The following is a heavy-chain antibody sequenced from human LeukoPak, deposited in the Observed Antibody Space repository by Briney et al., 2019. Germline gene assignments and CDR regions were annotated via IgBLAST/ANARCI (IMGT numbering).Heavy chain of an antibody. J-gene: IGHJ4*02. CDR3: VRGSVIIPD. Sequence: SETLSLTCAVSGGPFSDYYWSWVRQPPGKGLEWIGEIKDTGRTNYNPSLKSRVTISAETSKNEFSLKLTSVTVADTAVYYCVRGSVIIPDWSQGTLVTVSS. CDR1: GGPFSDYY. D-gene: IGHD4-23*01. V-gene: IGHV4-34*01. CDR2: IKDTGRT.